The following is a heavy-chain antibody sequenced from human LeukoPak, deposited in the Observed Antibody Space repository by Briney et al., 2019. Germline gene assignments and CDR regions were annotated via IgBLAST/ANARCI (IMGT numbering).Heavy chain of an antibody. CDR1: GYTFTDYY. CDR2: INLNSRGT. D-gene: IGHD3-10*01. J-gene: IGHJ4*02. V-gene: IGHV1-2*02. Sequence: GASVKVSCKASGYTFTDYYMHWVRQAPGQGLEWMGWINLNSRGTNYAQKFQGRVTMTRDTSISTAYMDLNSLRSEDTAVYYCAAMYTVREVIIGDGYWGQGTLVTVSS. CDR3: AAMYTVREVIIGDGY.